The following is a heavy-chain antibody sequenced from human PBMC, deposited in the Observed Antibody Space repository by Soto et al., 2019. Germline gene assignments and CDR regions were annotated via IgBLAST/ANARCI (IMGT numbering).Heavy chain of an antibody. V-gene: IGHV1-69*01. Sequence: QVQLVQSGAEVKKPGSSVKVSCKASGGTFSTYTISWVRQAPGQRLEWMGGIIPIFGTPNYAQKFQGRVTVTADESTNTSYMELTSLTSEDTAVYYCARHYDPWGQGTLVTVSS. J-gene: IGHJ5*02. CDR3: ARHYDP. CDR1: GGTFSTYT. CDR2: IIPIFGTP.